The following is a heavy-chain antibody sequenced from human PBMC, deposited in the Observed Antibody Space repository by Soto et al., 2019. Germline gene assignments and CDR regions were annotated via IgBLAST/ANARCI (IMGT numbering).Heavy chain of an antibody. D-gene: IGHD1-7*01. Sequence: SETLSLTCTVSGGSISSSSYYWGWIRQPPGKGLEWIGSIYYSGSTYYNPSLKSRVTISVDTSKNQFSLKLSSVTAADTAVYYCARHGNNWNYVDCGMDVWGQGTTVTVSS. CDR3: ARHGNNWNYVDCGMDV. CDR1: GGSISSSSYY. V-gene: IGHV4-39*01. CDR2: IYYSGST. J-gene: IGHJ6*02.